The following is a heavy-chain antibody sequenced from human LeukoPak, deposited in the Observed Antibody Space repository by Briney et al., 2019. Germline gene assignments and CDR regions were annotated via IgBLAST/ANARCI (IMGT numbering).Heavy chain of an antibody. CDR2: ISYDGSNK. CDR1: GFTFSSYA. CDR3: ARSSGPSAGGDY. J-gene: IGHJ4*02. Sequence: GGSLRLSCAASGFTFSSYAMHWVRQGPGKGLEWVAVISYDGSNKYYADSVKGRFTISRDNSKNTLYLQMNSLRAEDTAVYYCARSSGPSAGGDYWGQGTLVTVSS. D-gene: IGHD3-10*01. V-gene: IGHV3-30-3*01.